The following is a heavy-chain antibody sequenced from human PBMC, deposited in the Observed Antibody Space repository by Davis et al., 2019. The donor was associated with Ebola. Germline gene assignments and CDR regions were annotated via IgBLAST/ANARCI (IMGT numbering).Heavy chain of an antibody. J-gene: IGHJ5*01. CDR2: TYYRSKWYT. Sequence: SQTLSLTSAISGDSVSSRSAAWNWIRQSPSRGLEWLGKTYYRSKWYTDYALSVKSRIVINPDTSKNQFSLQLNSVTPDDTAVYYCARDLNWFDSWGQGTLVTVSS. V-gene: IGHV6-1*01. CDR1: GDSVSSRSAA. CDR3: ARDLNWFDS.